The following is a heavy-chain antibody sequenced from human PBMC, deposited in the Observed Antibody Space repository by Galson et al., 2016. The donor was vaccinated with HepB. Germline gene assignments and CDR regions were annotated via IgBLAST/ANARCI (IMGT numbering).Heavy chain of an antibody. J-gene: IGHJ4*02. CDR2: ISYDGNKK. CDR3: ARDGGLPTESYDTSGGGYFDY. Sequence: SLRLSCAASGFSFSAYAMHWVRQAPGRGLEWVAVISYDGNKKYYADSVQGRFTISRDNSKSTLYLQLNSLRTEDTAVYSCARDGGLPTESYDTSGGGYFDYWGQGTLVTVSS. D-gene: IGHD3-22*01. V-gene: IGHV3-30*04. CDR1: GFSFSAYA.